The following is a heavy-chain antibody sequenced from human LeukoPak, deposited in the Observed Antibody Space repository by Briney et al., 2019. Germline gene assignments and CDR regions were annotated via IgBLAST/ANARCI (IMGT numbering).Heavy chain of an antibody. CDR1: GFTFSSYA. Sequence: GGSLRLSCAASGFTFSSYAMSWVRQAPGKGLEWVSAISGGGGNTYYADSVKGRFTISRDNSKNTLYLQMNSLRAEDTAVYYCAKLSTSWPWYFDLRGRGTLVTVSS. J-gene: IGHJ2*01. D-gene: IGHD2-2*01. CDR2: ISGGGGNT. CDR3: AKLSTSWPWYFDL. V-gene: IGHV3-23*01.